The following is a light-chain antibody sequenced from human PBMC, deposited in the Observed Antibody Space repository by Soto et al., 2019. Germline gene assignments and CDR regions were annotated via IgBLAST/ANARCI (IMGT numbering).Light chain of an antibody. J-gene: IGKJ1*01. CDR1: QDISNY. CDR2: DAS. V-gene: IGKV1-33*01. CDR3: QQANIFLRK. Sequence: DIQMTQSPSSLSASVGDRVTITCQASQDISNYLNWYQHKPGKAPKILIYDASTLETGVPSRFSGSGSGTDFTFTISSLQPEDIATYYCQQANIFLRKFGQVTKVDIK.